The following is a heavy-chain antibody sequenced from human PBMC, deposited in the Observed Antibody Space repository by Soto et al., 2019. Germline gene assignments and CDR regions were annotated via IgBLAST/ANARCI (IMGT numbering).Heavy chain of an antibody. V-gene: IGHV3-30-3*01. J-gene: IGHJ6*02. CDR3: ARGNYDSSGYYAPTYYYYGMDV. CDR2: ISYDGSNK. D-gene: IGHD3-22*01. Sequence: GGSLRLSCAASGFTFSSYAMHWVRQAPGKGLEWVAVISYDGSNKYYADSVKGRFTISRDNSKNTLYLQMNSLRAEDTAVYYCARGNYDSSGYYAPTYYYYGMDVWGQGTTVTVSS. CDR1: GFTFSSYA.